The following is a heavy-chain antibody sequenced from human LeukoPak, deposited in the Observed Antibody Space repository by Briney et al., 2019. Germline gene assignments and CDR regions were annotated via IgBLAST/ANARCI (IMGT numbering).Heavy chain of an antibody. CDR2: INSDESTT. Sequence: GGSLRLSCAASGFTFSNYWMHWVRQAPGKGLVWVSRINSDESTTAYADSAKGRFTISRDNAKNTLYLQMNSLRAEDTAVYYCARDPGTAMGRALDYWGQGILVTVSS. CDR3: ARDPGTAMGRALDY. V-gene: IGHV3-74*01. CDR1: GFTFSNYW. D-gene: IGHD5-18*01. J-gene: IGHJ4*02.